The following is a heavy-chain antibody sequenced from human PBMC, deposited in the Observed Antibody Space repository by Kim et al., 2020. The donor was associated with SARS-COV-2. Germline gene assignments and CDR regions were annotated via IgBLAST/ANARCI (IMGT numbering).Heavy chain of an antibody. D-gene: IGHD3-10*01. CDR3: ARDRWFGSYSGCWFDP. CDR2: ISGSGTTI. CDR1: GFSVSDSY. J-gene: IGHJ5*02. V-gene: IGHV3-11*01. Sequence: GGSLRLSCAASGFSVSDSYMTWIRQAPGKGLEWVSYISGSGTTIYYADSVKGRFTISKDNAKNLLYLRMNNLTLEDTGLYYCARDRWFGSYSGCWFDPGGQGTLVTVAS.